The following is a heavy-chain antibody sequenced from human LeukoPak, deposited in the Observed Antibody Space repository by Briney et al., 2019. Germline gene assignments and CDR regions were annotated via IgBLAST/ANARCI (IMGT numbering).Heavy chain of an antibody. D-gene: IGHD3-10*01. Sequence: QTGGSLRLACAASGFTFISYGMGWVRQAPGKGMGWVAAISYDGSNKYYADSVKGRFTISRDNFKNTLYLQMNSLRAEDTAVYYCAKGDSRCGESGIDYWGQGTLVTVSS. J-gene: IGHJ4*02. CDR3: AKGDSRCGESGIDY. CDR2: ISYDGSNK. CDR1: GFTFISYG. V-gene: IGHV3-30*18.